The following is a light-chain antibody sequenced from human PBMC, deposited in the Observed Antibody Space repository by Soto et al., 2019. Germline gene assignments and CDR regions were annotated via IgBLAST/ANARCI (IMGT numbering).Light chain of an antibody. CDR2: EVT. CDR3: SSHAGIKNVV. Sequence: QSALTQPPSASGSPGQSVTISCTGTSSDVGGYNYVSWYQQYTDKAPKLIIYEVTKRPSGVPDRFSGSKSGNTASLTVSGLQAEDEADYYCSSHAGIKNVVFGGGTKVTVL. J-gene: IGLJ3*02. CDR1: SSDVGGYNY. V-gene: IGLV2-8*01.